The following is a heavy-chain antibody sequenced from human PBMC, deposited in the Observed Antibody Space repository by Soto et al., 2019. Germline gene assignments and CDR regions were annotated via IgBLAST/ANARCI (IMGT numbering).Heavy chain of an antibody. CDR1: GYSFTSYW. CDR2: IYPGDSDT. D-gene: IGHD3-3*01. CDR3: ARQDLEWLYGMDV. Sequence: GESLKISCKGSGYSFTSYWIGWVRQKPGKGLEWMGIIYPGDSDTRYSPSFQGQVTISADKSISTAYLQWSSLKASDTAMYYCARQDLEWLYGMDVWGQGTTVTVS. V-gene: IGHV5-51*01. J-gene: IGHJ6*02.